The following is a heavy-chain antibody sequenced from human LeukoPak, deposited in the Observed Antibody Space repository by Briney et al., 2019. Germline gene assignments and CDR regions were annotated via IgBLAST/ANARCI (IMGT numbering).Heavy chain of an antibody. V-gene: IGHV3-48*01. J-gene: IGHJ3*01. CDR2: ITASGTAM. CDR3: ARSSYSSSSSV. D-gene: IGHD6-6*01. CDR1: GFTFSSYS. Sequence: GGSLRLSCAASGFTFSSYSMNWVRQAPGKGLEWVSHITASGTAMFYADSVKGRFTISRDNAKNSLYLQMNSLRAEDTAVYYCARSSYSSSSSVWGQGTMVTVSS.